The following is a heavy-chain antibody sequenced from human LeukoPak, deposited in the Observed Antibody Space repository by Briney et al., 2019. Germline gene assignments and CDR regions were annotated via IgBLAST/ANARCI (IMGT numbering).Heavy chain of an antibody. D-gene: IGHD2-15*01. CDR3: ARSATWYCSGGSCLDFDY. CDR2: TYYSGST. Sequence: SQTLSLTCTVSGGSISSGGYYWSWIRQHPGKGLEWIGYTYYSGSTYYNPSLKSRVTISVDTSKNQFSLKLSSVTAADTAVYYCARSATWYCSGGSCLDFDYWGQGTLVTVSS. J-gene: IGHJ4*02. CDR1: GGSISSGGYY. V-gene: IGHV4-31*03.